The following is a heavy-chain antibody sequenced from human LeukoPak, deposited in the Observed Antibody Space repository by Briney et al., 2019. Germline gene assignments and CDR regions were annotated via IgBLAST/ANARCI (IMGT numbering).Heavy chain of an antibody. CDR1: GFTFSSYA. CDR3: ASSSGWYSLRFDY. J-gene: IGHJ4*02. V-gene: IGHV3-23*01. Sequence: GGSLRLSCAASGFTFSSYAMSWVRQAPGKGLEWVSAISGSGGSTYYADSVKGRFTISRDNSKNTLYLQMNSLRAEDTAVYYCASSSGWYSLRFDYWGQGTLVTVSS. CDR2: ISGSGGST. D-gene: IGHD6-19*01.